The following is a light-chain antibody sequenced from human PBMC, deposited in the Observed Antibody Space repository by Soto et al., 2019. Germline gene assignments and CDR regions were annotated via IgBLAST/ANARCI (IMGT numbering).Light chain of an antibody. CDR3: QQYNNWPPSFT. Sequence: EIVMTQSPATLSVSPGERATISCRASQSVSSNLAWYQQKPGQAPRLVIYGASTRATDIPARFSGSGSGTEFTLTISSMHSEDFAVYYCQQYNNWPPSFTFGPGTKVDIK. J-gene: IGKJ3*01. CDR2: GAS. CDR1: QSVSSN. V-gene: IGKV3-15*01.